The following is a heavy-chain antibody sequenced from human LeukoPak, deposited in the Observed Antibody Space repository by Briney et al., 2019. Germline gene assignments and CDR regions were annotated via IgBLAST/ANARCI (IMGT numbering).Heavy chain of an antibody. J-gene: IGHJ5*02. CDR2: IYYSGST. CDR1: GGSFSGYY. Sequence: PTETLSLTCAVYGGSFSGYYWGWIRQPPGKGLEWIGSIYYSGSTYYNPSLKSRVTISVDTSKNQFSLKLSSVTAADTAVYYCARLYKDDFWGDWFDPWGQGTLVTVSS. D-gene: IGHD3-3*01. CDR3: ARLYKDDFWGDWFDP. V-gene: IGHV4-39*01.